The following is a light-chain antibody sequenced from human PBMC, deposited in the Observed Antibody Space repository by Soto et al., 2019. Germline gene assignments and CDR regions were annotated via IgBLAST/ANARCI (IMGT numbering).Light chain of an antibody. CDR3: QQYNSYPYT. Sequence: DIQMTQSPSTLSASVGDRVTITCRASQSISSWLAWYQQKPGKAPKLLIYKASTLESGVPSRFSGSGSGTAFTLTISNRQPDDFATYYCQQYNSYPYTFGQGTKLEIK. J-gene: IGKJ2*01. CDR2: KAS. V-gene: IGKV1-5*03. CDR1: QSISSW.